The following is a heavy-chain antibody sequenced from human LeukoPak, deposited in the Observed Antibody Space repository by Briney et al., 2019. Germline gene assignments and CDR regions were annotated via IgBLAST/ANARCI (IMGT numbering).Heavy chain of an antibody. D-gene: IGHD2-2*01. Sequence: SETLSLTCTVSGGSISSSSYYWGWIRQPPGKGLGWIGSIYYSGSTYYNPSLKSRVTISVDTSKNQFSLKLSSVSAADTAVYYCARGPGRGRAMDYWGQGTLVTVPS. CDR2: IYYSGST. J-gene: IGHJ4*02. V-gene: IGHV4-39*07. CDR3: ARGPGRGRAMDY. CDR1: GGSISSSSYY.